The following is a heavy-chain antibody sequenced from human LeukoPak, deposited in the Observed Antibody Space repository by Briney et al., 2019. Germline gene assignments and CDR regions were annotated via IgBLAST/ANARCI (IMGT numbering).Heavy chain of an antibody. Sequence: SETLSLTCAVSGGSISSGGYSWSWIRQPPGKGLEWIGYIYYSGSTNYNPSLKSRVTISVDTSKNQFSLKLSSVTAADTAVYYCARVIFDCSGGSCSGGWFDPWGQGTLVTVSS. CDR1: GGSISSGGYS. D-gene: IGHD2-15*01. CDR2: IYYSGST. J-gene: IGHJ5*02. CDR3: ARVIFDCSGGSCSGGWFDP. V-gene: IGHV4-61*08.